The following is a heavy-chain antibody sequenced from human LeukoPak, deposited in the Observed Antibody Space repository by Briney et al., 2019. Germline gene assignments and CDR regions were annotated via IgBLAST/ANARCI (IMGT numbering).Heavy chain of an antibody. V-gene: IGHV4-59*01. Sequence: SETLSLTCTVSGGSISSYYWSWIRQPPGKGLEWIGYIYYSGSTNYNPSLKSRVTISVDTSKNQFSLKLSSVTAADTAVYYCARTAQGSSSLEFDPWGQGTLVTVSS. CDR3: ARTAQGSSSLEFDP. CDR2: IYYSGST. D-gene: IGHD6-13*01. CDR1: GGSISSYY. J-gene: IGHJ5*02.